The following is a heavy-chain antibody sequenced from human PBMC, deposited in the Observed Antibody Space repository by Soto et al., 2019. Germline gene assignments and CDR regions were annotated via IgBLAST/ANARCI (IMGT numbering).Heavy chain of an antibody. J-gene: IGHJ5*02. V-gene: IGHV3-33*01. CDR2: IWYDGSEK. CDR3: ARWSNNKVVDP. D-gene: IGHD1-1*01. CDR1: GFTFRNHG. Sequence: QVQLVESGGGVVQPGRSLRLSCEGSGFTFRNHGMHWIRQSPGKGLEWLAVIWYDGSEKYYADSVKGRFTISRDNSKNTRYLQMNSLNVEDTALYYCARWSNNKVVDPWGQGTVVTVS.